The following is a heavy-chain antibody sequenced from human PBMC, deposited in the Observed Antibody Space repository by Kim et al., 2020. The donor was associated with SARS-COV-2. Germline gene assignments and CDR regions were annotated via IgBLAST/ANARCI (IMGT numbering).Heavy chain of an antibody. CDR1: GYSFTSYW. Sequence: GESLQISCKGSGYSFTSYWISWVRQMPGKGLEWMGRIDPSDSYIKYSPSFQGHVTISDDKSISTAYLQWSSLKASDTAMYYCARQGLWSNSWTDYWYFDLWGRGTLVTVSS. CDR2: IDPSDSYI. V-gene: IGHV5-10-1*01. J-gene: IGHJ2*01. D-gene: IGHD6-13*01. CDR3: ARQGLWSNSWTDYWYFDL.